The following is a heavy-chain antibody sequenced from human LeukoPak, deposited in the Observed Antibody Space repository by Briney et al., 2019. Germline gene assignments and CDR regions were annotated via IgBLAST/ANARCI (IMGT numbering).Heavy chain of an antibody. V-gene: IGHV4-31*03. CDR2: IYYSGST. J-gene: IGHJ4*02. CDR3: ARGGARGRRFDY. D-gene: IGHD2-15*01. Sequence: SQTLSLTCTVSGGSISSGGYYWSWIRQHPGKGLEWIGYIYYSGSTYYNPSLKSRVTISVDTSKNQFSLKLSSVTAADTAVYYCARGGARGRRFDYWGQGTLVTVSS. CDR1: GGSISSGGYY.